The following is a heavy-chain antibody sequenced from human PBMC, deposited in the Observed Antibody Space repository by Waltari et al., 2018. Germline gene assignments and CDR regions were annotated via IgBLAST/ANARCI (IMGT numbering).Heavy chain of an antibody. Sequence: EVQLVESGGGLVQPGRSLRLSCAASGFTFDDYAMPWVRQAPGKGLEWVSGISWNSGSIGYADSVKGRFTISRDNAKNSLYLQMNSLRAEDTALYYCAKEIAAAGYFDYWGQGTLVTVSS. V-gene: IGHV3-9*01. D-gene: IGHD6-13*01. CDR1: GFTFDDYA. CDR3: AKEIAAAGYFDY. CDR2: ISWNSGSI. J-gene: IGHJ4*02.